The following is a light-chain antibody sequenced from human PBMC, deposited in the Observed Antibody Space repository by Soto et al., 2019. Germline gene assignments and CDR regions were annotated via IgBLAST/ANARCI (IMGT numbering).Light chain of an antibody. CDR1: QTIAGH. Sequence: DIQMTQSPSSLSASVGDRVIIPCRASQTIAGHLNWYQQKTGKAPKLLIYSTSTLQLGVPSRFSGSGSGTDFTLEISRVETDDVGIYYCMQSTQLPPTFGQGTRLGIE. CDR2: STS. V-gene: IGKV1-39*01. J-gene: IGKJ5*01. CDR3: MQSTQLPPT.